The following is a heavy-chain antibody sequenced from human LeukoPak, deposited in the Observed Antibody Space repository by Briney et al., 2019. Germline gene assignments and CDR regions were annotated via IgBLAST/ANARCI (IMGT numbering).Heavy chain of an antibody. CDR1: GGSISSYY. Sequence: SETLSLTGTVSGGSISSYYWSWIRQPPGKGLEWIGYIYYSGSTNYNPSLKSRVTISVDTSKNQFALKVSSVTAADTAVSYCATLYSSSWLPHYYYGLDVWGQGTTVTVS. V-gene: IGHV4-59*01. D-gene: IGHD6-13*01. CDR2: IYYSGST. CDR3: ATLYSSSWLPHYYYGLDV. J-gene: IGHJ6*02.